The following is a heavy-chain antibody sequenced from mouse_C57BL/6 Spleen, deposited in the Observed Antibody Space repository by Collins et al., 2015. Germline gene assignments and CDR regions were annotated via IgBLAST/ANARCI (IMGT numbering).Heavy chain of an antibody. CDR1: GYTFTSYW. CDR2: IDPSDSYT. J-gene: IGHJ2*01. V-gene: IGHV1-69*01. CDR3: AWGRSFDY. Sequence: QVQLQQPGAELVMPGASVKLSCKASGYTFTSYWTHWVKQRPGQGLEWIGEIDPSDSYTNYNQKFKGKSTLTVDKSSSTAYMQLSSLTSEDSAVYYCAWGRSFDYWGQGTTLTVSS.